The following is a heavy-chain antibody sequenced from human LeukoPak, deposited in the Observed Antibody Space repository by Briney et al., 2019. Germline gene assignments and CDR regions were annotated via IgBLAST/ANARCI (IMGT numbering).Heavy chain of an antibody. J-gene: IGHJ4*02. Sequence: GGSLRLSCAASGFTFSTYSMNWVRQAPGKGLEWVSSISTSSSYIKYADSVKGRFTISRDNARNSLSLQMNSLTAEDTAVYYCASPGSISTGGPIWGQGSLVTVSS. V-gene: IGHV3-21*01. CDR3: ASPGSISTGGPI. D-gene: IGHD3-9*01. CDR1: GFTFSTYS. CDR2: ISTSSSYI.